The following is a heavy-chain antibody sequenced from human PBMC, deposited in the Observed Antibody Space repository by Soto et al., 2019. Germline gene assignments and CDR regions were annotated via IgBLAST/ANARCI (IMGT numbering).Heavy chain of an antibody. D-gene: IGHD6-19*01. J-gene: IGHJ5*02. CDR3: ARDSLGIAVLGTGRSKNNWFDP. CDR2: IKHSGST. Sequence: QVQLQQWGAGLLKPSETLSLTCAVYGGSFSGYYWSWIRQPPGKGLEWIGEIKHSGSTNYNPSLKSRVTISIXTXKXXFSLKLSSVTAADTAIYYCARDSLGIAVLGTGRSKNNWFDPWGQGTLVTVSS. V-gene: IGHV4-34*01. CDR1: GGSFSGYY.